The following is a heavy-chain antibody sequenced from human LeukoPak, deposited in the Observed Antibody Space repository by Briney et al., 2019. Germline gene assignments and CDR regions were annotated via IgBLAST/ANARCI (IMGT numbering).Heavy chain of an antibody. Sequence: GGSLRLSCAASGFTFSSYGMNWVRQAPGKGLEWVSYISGGSSTMYYADSVRGRFTISRDNAKDSLYLQMNSLRDEDTAVYYCARVHDFWSGFFDYWGQGTLVTVSS. CDR1: GFTFSSYG. V-gene: IGHV3-48*02. D-gene: IGHD3-3*01. CDR2: ISGGSSTM. J-gene: IGHJ4*02. CDR3: ARVHDFWSGFFDY.